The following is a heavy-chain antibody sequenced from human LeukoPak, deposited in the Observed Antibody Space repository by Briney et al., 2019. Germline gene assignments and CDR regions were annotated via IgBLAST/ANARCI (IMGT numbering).Heavy chain of an antibody. J-gene: IGHJ5*02. CDR2: IPSDGSYT. CDR3: AKTRYVGDYGDYSLLGS. D-gene: IGHD4-17*01. Sequence: PGGSLRLSCAASGFNFNSHGMHWVRQAPGKGLEWVALIPSDGSYTYYADSVKGRFTISRDNSKNTLYVQMNSLRAEDTAVYYCAKTRYVGDYGDYSLLGSWGQGTLVTVSS. V-gene: IGHV3-30*18. CDR1: GFNFNSHG.